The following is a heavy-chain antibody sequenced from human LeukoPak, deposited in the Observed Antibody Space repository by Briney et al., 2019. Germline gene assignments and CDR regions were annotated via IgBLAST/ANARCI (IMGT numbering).Heavy chain of an antibody. CDR2: IIPIFGTA. D-gene: IGHD3-22*01. J-gene: IGHJ4*02. CDR1: GGTFNSYA. V-gene: IGHV1-69*01. Sequence: SXXVSCKASGGTFNSYAISWVRQAPGQGLEWMGGIIPIFGTANYAQKFQGRVTITADESTSTAYMELSSLRSEDTAVYYCARVLPYDSSGYSDWGQGTLVTVSS. CDR3: ARVLPYDSSGYSD.